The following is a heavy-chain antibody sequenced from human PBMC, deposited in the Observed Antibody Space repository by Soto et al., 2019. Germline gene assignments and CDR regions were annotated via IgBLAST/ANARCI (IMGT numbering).Heavy chain of an antibody. Sequence: QVQLVESGGGVVQAGRSLRLSCAASGFSFSRYGMHWVRQAPGKGLEWVAEISSDGSNKNYADSVKGRFTISRDISKDTLYLQMNSLRAEDTAVYYCAKGSTDHSDSGGIIWGQGTLVTVSS. V-gene: IGHV3-30*18. J-gene: IGHJ4*02. CDR1: GFSFSRYG. CDR2: ISSDGSNK. CDR3: AKGSTDHSDSGGII. D-gene: IGHD4-17*01.